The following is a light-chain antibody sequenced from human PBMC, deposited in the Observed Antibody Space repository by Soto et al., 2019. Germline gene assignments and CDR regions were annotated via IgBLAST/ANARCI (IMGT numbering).Light chain of an antibody. V-gene: IGKV1-16*02. CDR1: QGISNY. J-gene: IGKJ1*01. CDR2: AAS. Sequence: DIQMTQAPSSLSASVGDRVTITCRASQGISNYLAWFQQKPGKAPKSLIYAASSFQSWVPSKFSGSGSGTKFALAISRLPPEYFPTYYIQPYNSCPPTFGQGTKVEIK. CDR3: QPYNSCPPT.